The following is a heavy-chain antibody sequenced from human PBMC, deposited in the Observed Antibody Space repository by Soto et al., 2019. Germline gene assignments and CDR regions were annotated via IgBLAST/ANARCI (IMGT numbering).Heavy chain of an antibody. Sequence: PSETQSLTCAVSGGSIRSGGYSWSLIRKPPGKGLEWIGYIYHSGSTYYNPSLKSRVTISVDRSKNQFSLKLSSVTAADQAAYYCARVSSFFVTVSSLGEPINWLAPWGQGTLVTVSS. CDR2: IYHSGST. CDR1: GGSIRSGGYS. J-gene: IGHJ5*02. D-gene: IGHD3-16*01. CDR3: ARVSSFFVTVSSLGEPINWLAP. V-gene: IGHV4-30-2*01.